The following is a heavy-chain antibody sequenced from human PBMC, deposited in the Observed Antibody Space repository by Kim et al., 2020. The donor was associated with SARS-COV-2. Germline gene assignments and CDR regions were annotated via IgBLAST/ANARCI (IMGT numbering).Heavy chain of an antibody. Sequence: GGSLRLSCEASGFNFKNFSMNWVRQAPGKGLQWVSYISTNSDSTHYADSVKGRFTISRDDAKNSLSLQMNSLRDEDSGIYYCASRYSFGLWGQGTLVTVS. V-gene: IGHV3-48*02. J-gene: IGHJ4*02. CDR1: GFNFKNFS. CDR3: ASRYSFGL. D-gene: IGHD5-18*01. CDR2: ISTNSDST.